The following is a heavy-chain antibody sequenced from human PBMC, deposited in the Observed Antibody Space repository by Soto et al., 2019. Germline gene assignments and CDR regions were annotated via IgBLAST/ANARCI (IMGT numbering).Heavy chain of an antibody. CDR1: GGSISSYY. J-gene: IGHJ6*02. CDR3: ARHGITMVRGVTQSDYVMDF. V-gene: IGHV4-59*01. D-gene: IGHD3-10*01. Sequence: SETLSLTCTVSGGSISSYYWSWIRQPPGKGLEWIGYIYYSGSTNYNPSLKSRVTISVDTSKNQFSLKLSSVTAADTAVYYCARHGITMVRGVTQSDYVMDFRGQGTSVTVSS. CDR2: IYYSGST.